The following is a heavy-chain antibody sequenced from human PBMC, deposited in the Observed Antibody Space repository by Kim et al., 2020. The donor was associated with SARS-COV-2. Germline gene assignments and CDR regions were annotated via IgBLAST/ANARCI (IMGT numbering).Heavy chain of an antibody. CDR1: GFTLSDHF. J-gene: IGHJ6*02. V-gene: IGHV3-72*01. D-gene: IGHD3-10*01. CDR2: IRRKDKSYTT. Sequence: GGSLRLSCAASGFTLSDHFMDWVRQAPGKGLEWVGRIRRKDKSYTTEYAASVKGRFTISRDDSKNSLYLQMNSLKIEDTAVYYCVRDNYGSGSDISNYQGMDVWGQGTTVTVSS. CDR3: VRDNYGSGSDISNYQGMDV.